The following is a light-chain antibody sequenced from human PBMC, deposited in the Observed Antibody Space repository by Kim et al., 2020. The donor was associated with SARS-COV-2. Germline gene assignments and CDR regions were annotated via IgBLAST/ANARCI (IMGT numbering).Light chain of an antibody. CDR3: SSYASSSTLGV. CDR1: SSDVGVYNY. V-gene: IGLV2-14*03. Sequence: QSITISCTGTSSDVGVYNYVSWYQQHPGKAPKHMIYNVSNRPSGVSNRFSGSKSGNTASLTLSGLQAEDEADYYCSSYASSSTLGVFGTGTKVTFL. J-gene: IGLJ1*01. CDR2: NVS.